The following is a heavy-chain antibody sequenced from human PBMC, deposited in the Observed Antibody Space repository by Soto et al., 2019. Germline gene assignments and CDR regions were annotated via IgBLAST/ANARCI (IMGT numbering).Heavy chain of an antibody. Sequence: SETLSLTCAVYGGSFSGYYWTWIRQPPGKGLERIGEINHSGTINFNPSLKGRLTISLDTSKKHFSLKLSSVTDADTAAYYCARADRTLVTSYSLDVWGQGTTVTVSS. V-gene: IGHV4-34*01. CDR2: INHSGTI. CDR3: ARADRTLVTSYSLDV. D-gene: IGHD2-21*02. CDR1: GGSFSGYY. J-gene: IGHJ6*02.